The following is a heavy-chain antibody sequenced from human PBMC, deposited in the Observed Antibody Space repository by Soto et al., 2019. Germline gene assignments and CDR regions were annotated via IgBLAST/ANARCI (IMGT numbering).Heavy chain of an antibody. V-gene: IGHV3-30-3*01. J-gene: IGHJ6*02. CDR1: GFTFSNYA. CDR3: AMAGRVRRPDRYNYFYYAMDV. CDR2: ISYDGSNK. Sequence: GGSLRLSCAASGFTFSNYAMHWVRQTPGKGLQWVAVISYDGSNKYYADSVKGRLTISRDNSENTLYLQMNSLRAEDTAIYYCAMAGRVRRPDRYNYFYYAMDVWGQGTTVTVSS. D-gene: IGHD6-19*01.